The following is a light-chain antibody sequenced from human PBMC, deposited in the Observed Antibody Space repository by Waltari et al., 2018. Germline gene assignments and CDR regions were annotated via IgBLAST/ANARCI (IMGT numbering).Light chain of an antibody. Sequence: QSALTQPASVSGSPGQSITISCTGTSSDVGGYNYVSWSQQHPGKAPKLMIYDVSNRPSGVSNRFSGSKSGNTASLTISGLQAEDEADYYCSSYISSSTLELFGGGTSLTVL. CDR2: DVS. J-gene: IGLJ2*01. CDR3: SSYISSSTLEL. V-gene: IGLV2-14*03. CDR1: SSDVGGYNY.